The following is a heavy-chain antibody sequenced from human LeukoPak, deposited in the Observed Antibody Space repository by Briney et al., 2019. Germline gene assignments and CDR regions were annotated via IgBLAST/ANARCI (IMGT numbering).Heavy chain of an antibody. J-gene: IGHJ5*01. CDR1: GGSISSSSHS. CDR3: AESQGGSTWSGNWFDF. D-gene: IGHD6-13*01. Sequence: KPSETLSLTCTVSGGSISSSSHSWGWIRQPPGKTLEWTGRIYYTGSTYYNPSLNSRVTMSVDTSKNQSSLKLSSVTVTDTAVYFCAESQGGSTWSGNWFDFWGQGTLVTVSS. CDR2: IYYTGST. V-gene: IGHV4-39*01.